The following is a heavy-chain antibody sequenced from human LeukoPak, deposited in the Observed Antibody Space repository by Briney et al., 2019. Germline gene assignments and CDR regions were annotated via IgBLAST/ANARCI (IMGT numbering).Heavy chain of an antibody. J-gene: IGHJ4*02. CDR1: GGSISSSNW. V-gene: IGHV4-4*02. CDR2: IYHSGST. D-gene: IGHD3-3*01. Sequence: SETLSLTCAVSGGSISSSNWWSWVRQPPGKGLEWIGQIYHSGSTNYNPSLKSRVTISVDKSKNQFSLKLRSVTAADTAVYYCASRSSIWSGYQDTLYYFDSWGQGTLVTVSS. CDR3: ASRSSIWSGYQDTLYYFDS.